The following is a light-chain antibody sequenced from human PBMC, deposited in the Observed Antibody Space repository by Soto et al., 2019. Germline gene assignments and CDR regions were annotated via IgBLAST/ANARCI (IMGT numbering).Light chain of an antibody. Sequence: EIVLTQSPATLSLSPGERATLSCRASQTVITSVAWYQQKPGQAPRLLIYDASNRATGIPARFSGSGSGTDFTLTISSLEPEDFAVYYCQQRSSWPPELSFGPRTKVDIK. V-gene: IGKV3-11*01. CDR3: QQRSSWPPELS. CDR1: QTVITS. J-gene: IGKJ3*01. CDR2: DAS.